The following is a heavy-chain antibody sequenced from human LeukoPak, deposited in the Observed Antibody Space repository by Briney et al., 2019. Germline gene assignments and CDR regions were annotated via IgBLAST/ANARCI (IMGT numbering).Heavy chain of an antibody. V-gene: IGHV3-23*01. Sequence: GGSLRLSCAASGFTFSSYGMHWVRQAPGKGLEWVSAISGSGGSTYYADSVKGRFTISRGNSKNTLYLQMNSLRAEDTAVYYCAKQYRGSDLGDYWGQGTLVTVSS. CDR3: AKQYRGSDLGDY. J-gene: IGHJ4*02. CDR1: GFTFSSYG. D-gene: IGHD3-10*01. CDR2: ISGSGGST.